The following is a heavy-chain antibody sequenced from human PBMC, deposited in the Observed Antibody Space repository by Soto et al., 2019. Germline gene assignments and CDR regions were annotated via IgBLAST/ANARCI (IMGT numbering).Heavy chain of an antibody. Sequence: GGSLRLSCAASGFTFSSYAMSWVRQAPGKGLEWVSVISISGETTYYADTVKGRFTVSRDNSKNTLFLQMNSLRAEDTAIYYCAKGYSSGWSNCFDPWGQGT. CDR3: AKGYSSGWSNCFDP. CDR1: GFTFSSYA. V-gene: IGHV3-23*01. J-gene: IGHJ5*02. CDR2: ISISGETT. D-gene: IGHD6-19*01.